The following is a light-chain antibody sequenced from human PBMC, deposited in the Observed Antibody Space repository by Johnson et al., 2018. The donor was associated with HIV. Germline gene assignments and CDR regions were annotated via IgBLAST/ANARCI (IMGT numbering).Light chain of an antibody. CDR1: YSNIGNNY. CDR2: KND. CDR3: GTWDNSLTTGAR. J-gene: IGLJ1*01. Sequence: QSVLTQPPSVSAAPGQKVTISCSGTYSNIGNNYVSWYQQLPGTAPKLLIYKNDKRPSGIPDRFSGSKSGTSATLAITGLQPGDEADYYCGTWDNSLTTGARFGTGTKVTVL. V-gene: IGLV1-51*02.